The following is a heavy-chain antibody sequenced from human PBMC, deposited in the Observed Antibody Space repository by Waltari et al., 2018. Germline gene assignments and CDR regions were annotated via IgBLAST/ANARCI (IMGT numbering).Heavy chain of an antibody. CDR1: GGSISSSRYY. CDR3: ARDGASYYDFWSGYYTDDAFDI. Sequence: QLQLQESGPGLVKPSETLSLTCTVSGGSISSSRYYWGWIRQPPGKGLEWIGSIHYSGGTSSNPSLQSRVTISVDTSKNQFSLKLSSGTATDTAVYYCARDGASYYDFWSGYYTDDAFDIWGQGTMVTVSS. J-gene: IGHJ3*02. D-gene: IGHD3-3*01. V-gene: IGHV4-39*07. CDR2: IHYSGGT.